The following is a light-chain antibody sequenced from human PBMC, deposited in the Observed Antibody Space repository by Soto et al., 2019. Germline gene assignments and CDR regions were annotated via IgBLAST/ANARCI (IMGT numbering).Light chain of an antibody. Sequence: EVVMTQSPATVSVSPGERVTLSCRASQSVTSHLAWYQQRPGQAPRLLIYGVSTRATGIPDRFSGSGSGTEFNLTISSLQSEDFAVYYCQQYSNWPPYTFGQGTKLEIK. CDR1: QSVTSH. J-gene: IGKJ2*01. CDR2: GVS. CDR3: QQYSNWPPYT. V-gene: IGKV3-15*01.